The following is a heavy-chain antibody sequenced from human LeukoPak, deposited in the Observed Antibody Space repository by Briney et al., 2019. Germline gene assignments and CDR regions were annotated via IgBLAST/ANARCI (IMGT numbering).Heavy chain of an antibody. Sequence: ASVKVSCKASGGTFSSYAISWVRQAPGQGLEWTGGINPIFGTANYAQKFQGRVTITADESTSTAYTELSSLRSEDTAVYYCARPFRHIVVVTAIADAFDIWGQGTMVTVSS. J-gene: IGHJ3*02. CDR3: ARPFRHIVVVTAIADAFDI. V-gene: IGHV1-69*13. CDR2: INPIFGTA. CDR1: GGTFSSYA. D-gene: IGHD2-21*02.